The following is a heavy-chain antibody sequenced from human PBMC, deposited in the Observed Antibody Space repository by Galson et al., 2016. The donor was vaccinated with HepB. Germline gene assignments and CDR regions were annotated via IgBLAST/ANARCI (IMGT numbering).Heavy chain of an antibody. CDR2: IYTSGTT. CDR1: GGSVTNSSYF. CDR3: ARLEISGSGNFFDF. Sequence: TLSLTCTVSGGSVTNSSYFWTWIRQPAGKGLDWIGRIYTSGTTLYGASLKSRVTLSMDTLRSQLSLKMGSGTAADTAMYYCARLEISGSGNFFDFWGQGLLVTVSS. J-gene: IGHJ4*02. V-gene: IGHV4-61*02. D-gene: IGHD3-10*01.